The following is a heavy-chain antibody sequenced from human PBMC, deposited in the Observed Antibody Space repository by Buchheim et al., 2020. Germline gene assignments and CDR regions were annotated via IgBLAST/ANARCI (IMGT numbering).Heavy chain of an antibody. CDR3: ARGGRADY. CDR1: GFSLSPYW. CDR2: INPDGGAK. V-gene: IGHV3-7*03. D-gene: IGHD1-26*01. J-gene: IGHJ4*02. Sequence: ETQVVESGGGLVQPGGSLRLSCVVSGFSLSPYWMSWVRQTPGKGLHWVANINPDGGAKNYVDSVKGRCTISRDNAKNSLYLEMNNLRVEDSAIYHCARGGRADYWGQGTL.